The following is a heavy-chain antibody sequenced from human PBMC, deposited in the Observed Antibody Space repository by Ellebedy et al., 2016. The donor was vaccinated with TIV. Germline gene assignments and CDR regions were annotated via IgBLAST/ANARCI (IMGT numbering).Heavy chain of an antibody. Sequence: GESLKISCAASGFDFNINAMSWVRQAPGKGLEWVATIKQDGSEIHYVDSVKGRFTISRDNAKNSLYLQMNSLRVEDTALYYCARDAYPYAMDVWGQGTTVTVSS. CDR1: GFDFNINA. V-gene: IGHV3-7*03. CDR2: IKQDGSEI. D-gene: IGHD2-2*02. CDR3: ARDAYPYAMDV. J-gene: IGHJ6*02.